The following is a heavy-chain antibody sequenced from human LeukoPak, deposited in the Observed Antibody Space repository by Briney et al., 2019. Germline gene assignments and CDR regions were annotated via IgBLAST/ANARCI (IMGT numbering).Heavy chain of an antibody. Sequence: GGSLRLSCAASGFTFSSYWMHWVRQAPGEGLVWVSRINSGGSSTNYADSVKGRFTISRDNAKNALYLQMNSLRAEDTAVYSCARGWEPTAVDYYYMDVWGKGTTVTVSS. D-gene: IGHD1-26*01. CDR3: ARGWEPTAVDYYYMDV. V-gene: IGHV3-74*01. CDR1: GFTFSSYW. CDR2: INSGGSST. J-gene: IGHJ6*03.